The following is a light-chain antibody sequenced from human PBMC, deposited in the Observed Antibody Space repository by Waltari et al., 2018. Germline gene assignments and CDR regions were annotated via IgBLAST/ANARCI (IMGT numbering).Light chain of an antibody. J-gene: IGKJ1*01. CDR2: GAS. V-gene: IGKV3-20*01. CDR1: QSVSSSY. Sequence: EIVLTQSPGTLSWSPGARATFSCRASQSVSSSYLAWYQQRPGQAPRLLIYGASSRATGIPDRFSGSGSGTDFTLTISRLEPEDFAVYYCQQYGSSPWTFGQGTKVEIK. CDR3: QQYGSSPWT.